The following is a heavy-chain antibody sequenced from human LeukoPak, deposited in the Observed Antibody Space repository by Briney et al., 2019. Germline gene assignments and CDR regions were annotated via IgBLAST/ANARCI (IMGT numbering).Heavy chain of an antibody. CDR2: IYYSGST. J-gene: IGHJ4*02. D-gene: IGHD5-12*01. Sequence: KTSETLSLTCTVSGGSISSYYWSWIRQPPGKGLEWIGYIYYSGSTNYNPSLKSRVTISVDTPKSQFSLKLSSVTAADTAVYYCARGGYSGYDFDYWGQGTLVTVSS. CDR1: GGSISSYY. CDR3: ARGGYSGYDFDY. V-gene: IGHV4-59*01.